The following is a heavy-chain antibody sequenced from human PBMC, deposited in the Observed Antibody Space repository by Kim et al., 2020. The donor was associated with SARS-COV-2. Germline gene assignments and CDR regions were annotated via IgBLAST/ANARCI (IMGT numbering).Heavy chain of an antibody. CDR1: GGSFSGYF. CDR2: ISHTGTS. V-gene: IGHV4-34*01. CDR3: SRTSGVTTGFDF. Sequence: SETLSLTCAVYGGSFSGYFWTWVRQPPGKGLEWIGEISHTGTSTYSPSLKGRVAMSVDASKNQFSLSLPSVTAADTGVYFCSRTSGVTTGFDFWAQGTL. D-gene: IGHD4-17*01. J-gene: IGHJ4*02.